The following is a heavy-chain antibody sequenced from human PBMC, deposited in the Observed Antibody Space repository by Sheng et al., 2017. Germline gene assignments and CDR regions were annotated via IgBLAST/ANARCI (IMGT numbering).Heavy chain of an antibody. CDR2: INHSGST. CDR3: ARALYCSSTSCKFNXFDP. J-gene: IGHJ5*02. D-gene: IGHD2-2*01. CDR1: GGSFSGYY. V-gene: IGHV4-34*01. Sequence: QVQLQQWGAGLLKPSETLSLTCAVYGGSFSGYYWSWIRQPPGKGLEWIGEINHSGSTNYNPSLKSRVTISVDTSKNQFSLKLSSVTAADTAVYYCARALYCSSTSCKFNXFDPWGQGTLVTVSS.